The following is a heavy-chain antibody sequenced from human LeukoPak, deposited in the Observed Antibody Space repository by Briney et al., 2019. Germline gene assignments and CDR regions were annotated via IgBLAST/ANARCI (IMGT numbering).Heavy chain of an antibody. CDR3: TGELIAASVQFDL. V-gene: IGHV3-30*03. D-gene: IGHD6-13*01. CDR2: IPYDGTSN. CDR1: GFTFSSYG. Sequence: GGSLRLSCAASGFTFSSYGMRWVRQAPGKGLEWVAVIPYDGTSNYYGDSVKGRFTISRDNSKNTLYLQMNSLRPEDTAVYYCTGELIAASVQFDLWGQGALVTVSS. J-gene: IGHJ4*02.